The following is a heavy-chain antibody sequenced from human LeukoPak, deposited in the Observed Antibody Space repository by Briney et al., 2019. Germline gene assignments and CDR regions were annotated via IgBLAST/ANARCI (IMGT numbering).Heavy chain of an antibody. CDR1: GYTFTSYG. CDR3: ARDRDYGDYRDYYFDY. D-gene: IGHD4-17*01. Sequence: GASVKVSCKASGYTFTSYGISWVRQAPGQGLEWMGWISAYNGNTNYAQKLQGRVTMTTDTSTSTAYMELRSLRSDDTAVYYCARDRDYGDYRDYYFDYWGQGTLVTVSS. V-gene: IGHV1-18*01. CDR2: ISAYNGNT. J-gene: IGHJ4*02.